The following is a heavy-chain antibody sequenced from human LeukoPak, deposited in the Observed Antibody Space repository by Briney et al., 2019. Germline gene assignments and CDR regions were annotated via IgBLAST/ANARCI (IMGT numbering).Heavy chain of an antibody. CDR2: IWYDGSNK. V-gene: IGHV3-33*01. CDR3: ARDSLGTSSGWFDP. Sequence: GRSLRLSCAASRFTFSSYGMHWVRQAPGKGLEWVAVIWYDGSNKYYADSVKGRFTISRDNSKNTLYLQMNSLRAEDTAVYYCARDSLGTSSGWFDPWGQGTLVTVSS. J-gene: IGHJ5*02. CDR1: RFTFSSYG. D-gene: IGHD6-19*01.